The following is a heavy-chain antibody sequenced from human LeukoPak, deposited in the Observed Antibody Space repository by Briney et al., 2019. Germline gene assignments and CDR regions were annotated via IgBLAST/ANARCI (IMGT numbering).Heavy chain of an antibody. CDR3: VRDAIGITTYDSYFDN. Sequence: GGSLRLSCAASGFTFSSYEMNWVRQAPGKGLEWVSYISSSGSTIYYADSVKGRFTISRDNAKNSLYLQMNSLRAEDMAVYYCVRDAIGITTYDSYFDNWGQGTLVTVSS. V-gene: IGHV3-48*03. J-gene: IGHJ4*02. D-gene: IGHD3-22*01. CDR2: ISSSGSTI. CDR1: GFTFSSYE.